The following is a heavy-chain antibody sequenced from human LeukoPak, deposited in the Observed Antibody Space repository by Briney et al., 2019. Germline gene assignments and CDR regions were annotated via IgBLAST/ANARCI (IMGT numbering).Heavy chain of an antibody. CDR3: ARASKWLINDY. J-gene: IGHJ4*02. CDR2: INHSGST. CDR1: GGSFSGYY. D-gene: IGHD6-19*01. V-gene: IGHV4-34*01. Sequence: SETLSLTCAVYGGSFSGYYWSWIRQPPGKGLEWIGEINHSGSTNYNPSLKSRVTISVDTSKNQFSLKLSSVTAADTAVYYCARASKWLINDYWGQGTLATVSS.